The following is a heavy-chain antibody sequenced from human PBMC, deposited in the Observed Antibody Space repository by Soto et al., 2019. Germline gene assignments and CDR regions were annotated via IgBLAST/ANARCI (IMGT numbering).Heavy chain of an antibody. Sequence: LSRTCTVPGGSISRSSYYWGWIRQRPGKGLEWIGSIYYSGSTYYNPSLKSRVTISVDTSKNQFSLKLSSVTAADTAVYYCARQPLNLYGDYVHYMDVWGKGTTVT. CDR3: ARQPLNLYGDYVHYMDV. CDR1: GGSISRSSYY. J-gene: IGHJ6*03. CDR2: IYYSGST. D-gene: IGHD4-17*01. V-gene: IGHV4-39*01.